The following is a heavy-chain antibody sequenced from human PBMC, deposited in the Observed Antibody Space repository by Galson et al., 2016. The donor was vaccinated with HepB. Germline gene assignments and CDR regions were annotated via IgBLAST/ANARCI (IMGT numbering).Heavy chain of an antibody. CDR2: ISAESSNT. J-gene: IGHJ4*02. CDR3: ARNGDEALDF. Sequence: SVKVSCKASGYTFIDNGISWVRQAPGKGLEWMGWISAESSNTNYAQKFQFRVTLTKDTSARTVYMELRNLRSDDTDVYYCARNGDEALDFWGQGALVTVSS. CDR1: GYTFIDNG. D-gene: IGHD4-17*01. V-gene: IGHV1-18*01.